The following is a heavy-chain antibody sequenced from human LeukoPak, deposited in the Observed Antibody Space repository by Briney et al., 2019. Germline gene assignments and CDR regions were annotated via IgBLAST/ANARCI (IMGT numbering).Heavy chain of an antibody. CDR3: AKKPVDGIVVVPGATYYFDY. J-gene: IGHJ4*02. Sequence: PGGSLRLSCAASGLTFSSYAMSWVRQAPGKGLEWVSAISGSGGSTYYADSVKGRFTFSRDNSKNTLYLQMNSLRAEDTAVYYCAKKPVDGIVVVPGATYYFDYWGQGSLVTVSS. CDR2: ISGSGGST. V-gene: IGHV3-23*01. D-gene: IGHD3-22*01. CDR1: GLTFSSYA.